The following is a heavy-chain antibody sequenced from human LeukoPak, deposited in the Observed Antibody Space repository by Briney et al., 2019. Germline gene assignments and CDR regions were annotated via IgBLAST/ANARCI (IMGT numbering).Heavy chain of an antibody. CDR2: ISSSSSYT. Sequence: PGGSLRLSCAASGFTFSDYYMSWIRQAPGKGLEWVSYISSSSSYTNYADSVKGRFTISRGNAKNSLYLQMNSLRAEDTAVYYCARVVSDLRYFDWFLDAFDIWGQGTMVTVSS. J-gene: IGHJ3*02. D-gene: IGHD3-9*01. CDR1: GFTFSDYY. V-gene: IGHV3-11*06. CDR3: ARVVSDLRYFDWFLDAFDI.